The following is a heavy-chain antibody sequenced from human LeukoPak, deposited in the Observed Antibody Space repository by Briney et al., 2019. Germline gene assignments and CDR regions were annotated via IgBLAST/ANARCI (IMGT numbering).Heavy chain of an antibody. V-gene: IGHV1-2*02. Sequence: ASVKVSCKASAYTCSDYYLHWVRQAPGQGPEWMGWIDPNSEDTEYAQKFQGRVTMTRVRSISTAYMELSRLTSDDTAVYYCARRSRNGLDAFDIWGQGTMVTVSS. CDR2: IDPNSEDT. CDR1: AYTCSDYY. D-gene: IGHD2-8*01. J-gene: IGHJ3*02. CDR3: ARRSRNGLDAFDI.